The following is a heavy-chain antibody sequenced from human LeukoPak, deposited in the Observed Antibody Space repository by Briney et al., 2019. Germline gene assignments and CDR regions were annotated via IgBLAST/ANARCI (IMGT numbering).Heavy chain of an antibody. Sequence: SETLSLTCTVSGGSISSGSYYWSWIRQPAGKGLEWIGRIYTRGSTNYNPSLKSRVTISVDTSKNQFSLKLSSVTAADTAVYYCARDSRSGWYPYYYCMDVWGQGTTVTVSS. J-gene: IGHJ6*02. CDR1: GGSISSGSYY. D-gene: IGHD6-19*01. CDR3: ARDSRSGWYPYYYCMDV. V-gene: IGHV4-61*02. CDR2: IYTRGST.